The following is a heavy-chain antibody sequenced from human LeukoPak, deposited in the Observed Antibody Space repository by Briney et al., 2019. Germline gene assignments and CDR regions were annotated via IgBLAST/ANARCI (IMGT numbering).Heavy chain of an antibody. Sequence: GGSLRLSCAASGFTFSSFAMNWVRQAPGKGLEWVSAISHNGGSTYYADSVKGRFTISRDNSKNTLYLQMNSLRAEDTAVYYCAKDLTRYYDSSGYYDYWGQGTLVTVSS. J-gene: IGHJ4*02. D-gene: IGHD3-22*01. CDR3: AKDLTRYYDSSGYYDY. V-gene: IGHV3-23*01. CDR1: GFTFSSFA. CDR2: ISHNGGST.